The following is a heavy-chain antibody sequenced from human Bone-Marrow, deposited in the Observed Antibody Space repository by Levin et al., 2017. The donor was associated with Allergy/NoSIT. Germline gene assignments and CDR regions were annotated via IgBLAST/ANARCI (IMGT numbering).Heavy chain of an antibody. Sequence: PGGSLRLSCTASGFTLDDYAMVWFHQAPGKGLEWVGFIRSQAHGATIHYAASVKGRFTLSRDDSKSIAYLQMSSLKTEDTAVYYCSRVRDGYCGGDCYSAYWGQGTLFTVSS. CDR3: SRVRDGYCGGDCYSAY. J-gene: IGHJ4*02. D-gene: IGHD2-21*02. CDR2: IRSQAHGATI. V-gene: IGHV3-49*03. CDR1: GFTLDDYA.